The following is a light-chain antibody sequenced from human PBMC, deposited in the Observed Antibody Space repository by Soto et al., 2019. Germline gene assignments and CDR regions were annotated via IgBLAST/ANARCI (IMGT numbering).Light chain of an antibody. CDR3: QQYYNYPRT. Sequence: AVKMSQSPSSLSASVGDRVTITCWASQGIRNDLDWFQQKPGKAPKLLIYAASTLQSGVPSRFSGSGSGTDFTLTFSCLQSEDFATYYCQQYYNYPRTFGQGTMV. CDR2: AAS. V-gene: IGKV1-6*01. J-gene: IGKJ1*01. CDR1: QGIRND.